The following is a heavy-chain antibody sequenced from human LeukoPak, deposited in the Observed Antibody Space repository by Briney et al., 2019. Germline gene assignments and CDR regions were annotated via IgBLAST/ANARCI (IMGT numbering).Heavy chain of an antibody. D-gene: IGHD6-19*01. Sequence: GGSLRLSCVASGFTFSKYGMHWVRQAPGKGLEWLAIIWYDGHNKYYADSVKGRFTISRDNSKNALFLEMTDLRAEDTAVYYCTREWGLIAVAGGPGYWGQGALVTVSS. CDR3: TREWGLIAVAGGPGY. CDR2: IWYDGHNK. CDR1: GFTFSKYG. V-gene: IGHV3-33*01. J-gene: IGHJ4*02.